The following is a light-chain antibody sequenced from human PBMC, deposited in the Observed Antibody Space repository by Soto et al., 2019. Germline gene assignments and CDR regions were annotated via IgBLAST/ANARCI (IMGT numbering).Light chain of an antibody. CDR3: LQHNSYPQVT. V-gene: IGKV1-17*01. CDR1: QDIRND. Sequence: DIQMTQSPSSLSASVGDRVTITCRASQDIRNDLGWYQQKPGKAPKRLIYAASSLQSGVPTRFSGNGSGTEFPRTISSLQTEDFATYYCLQHNSYPQVTFGHGTRLEIK. CDR2: AAS. J-gene: IGKJ5*01.